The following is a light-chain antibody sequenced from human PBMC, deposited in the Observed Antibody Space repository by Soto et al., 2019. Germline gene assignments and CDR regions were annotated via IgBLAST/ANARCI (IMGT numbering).Light chain of an antibody. CDR3: QQVESYPST. CDR1: QSISSY. V-gene: IGKV1-39*01. J-gene: IGKJ4*01. CDR2: AAS. Sequence: DIQMTQSPSSLSASVGDRVTITCRASQSISSYLNWYQRKPGKAPKLLIYAASSLRSGVPSRFSGSGFGTDFTLTITSLQPEDFATYYCQQVESYPSTFGGGTKVDIK.